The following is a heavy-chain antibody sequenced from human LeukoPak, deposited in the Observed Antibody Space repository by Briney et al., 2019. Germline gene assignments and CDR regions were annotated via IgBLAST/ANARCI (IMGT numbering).Heavy chain of an antibody. Sequence: PGGSLRLSXAASGFTFSSYWMSWVRQTPGKGLEWLANIKQDGSEKYYVDSVKGRFTISRDNAKNSLYLQMNSLRAEDTAVYYCATLPAPYGANFDYWGQGTLVTVSS. D-gene: IGHD4/OR15-4a*01. CDR1: GFTFSSYW. CDR2: IKQDGSEK. V-gene: IGHV3-7*01. CDR3: ATLPAPYGANFDY. J-gene: IGHJ4*02.